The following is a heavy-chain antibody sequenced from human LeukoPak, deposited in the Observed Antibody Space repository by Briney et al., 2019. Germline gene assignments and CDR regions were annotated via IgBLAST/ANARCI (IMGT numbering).Heavy chain of an antibody. CDR2: IYYSGST. CDR3: ARDRSSNYYYYGMDV. V-gene: IGHV4-59*01. CDR1: GGSISSYY. Sequence: SETLSLTCTVSGGSISSYYWSWIRQPPGKGLEWIGYIYYSGSTNYNPSLKSRVTISVDTSKNQFSLKLSSVTAADTAVYYCARDRSSNYYYYGMDVWGQGTTVTVSS. J-gene: IGHJ6*02.